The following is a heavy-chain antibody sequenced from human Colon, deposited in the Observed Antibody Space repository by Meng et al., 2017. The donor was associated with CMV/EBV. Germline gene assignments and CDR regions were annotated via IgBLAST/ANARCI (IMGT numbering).Heavy chain of an antibody. CDR2: IYYSGSA. D-gene: IGHD1-1*01. CDR1: GDSIRSHY. V-gene: IGHV4-59*11. CDR3: ARGLGHARNNSLDY. J-gene: IGHJ4*02. Sequence: SETLSLTCTVSGDSIRSHYWSWIRQPPGKGLEWMGYIYYSGSATYSPSPRSRITISVDTSKNQFSLNLRSVTAADTAMYFCARGLGHARNNSLDYWGQGTLVTVSS.